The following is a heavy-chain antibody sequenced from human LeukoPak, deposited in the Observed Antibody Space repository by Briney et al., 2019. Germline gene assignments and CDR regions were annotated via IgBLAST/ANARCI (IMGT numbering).Heavy chain of an antibody. D-gene: IGHD3-22*01. CDR2: IYYSGTT. CDR1: GGSINSDNYY. Sequence: SETLSLTCAVSGGSINSDNYYWSWIRQFPGKGLEWIGYIYYSGTTYYNPSLKSRLTISVDTSKNQFSLEMTSVTAADTAVYYCARHSPTARRYYYDSSGDAFDIWGQGTMVTVSS. J-gene: IGHJ3*02. V-gene: IGHV4-31*11. CDR3: ARHSPTARRYYYDSSGDAFDI.